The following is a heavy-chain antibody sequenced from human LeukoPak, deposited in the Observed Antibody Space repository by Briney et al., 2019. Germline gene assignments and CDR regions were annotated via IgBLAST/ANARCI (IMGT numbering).Heavy chain of an antibody. V-gene: IGHV1-18*01. CDR3: ARFSYDFWSGYYSPSDY. Sequence: GASVKVSCKASGYTFTSYGISWVRQAPGQGLEWMGWISAYNGNTNYAQKLQGRVTMTTDTSTSTAYMELRSLRSDDTAVYCCARFSYDFWSGYYSPSDYWGQGTLVTVSS. J-gene: IGHJ4*02. CDR2: ISAYNGNT. CDR1: GYTFTSYG. D-gene: IGHD3-3*01.